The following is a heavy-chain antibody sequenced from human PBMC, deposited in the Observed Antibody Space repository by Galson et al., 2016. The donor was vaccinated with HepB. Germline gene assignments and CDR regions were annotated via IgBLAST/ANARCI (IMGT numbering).Heavy chain of an antibody. J-gene: IGHJ4*02. Sequence: APGQGLEWMGWISAYNGNTNYAQKVQGRVTMTTDTSTSTAYMELRSLRSDDTAVYYCARQGGSVQFDYWGQGVLVSVSS. CDR3: ARQGGSVQFDY. D-gene: IGHD1-26*01. V-gene: IGHV1-18*01. CDR2: ISAYNGNT.